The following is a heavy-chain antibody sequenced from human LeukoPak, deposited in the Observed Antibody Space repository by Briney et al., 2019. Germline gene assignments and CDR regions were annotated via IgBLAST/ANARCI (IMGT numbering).Heavy chain of an antibody. V-gene: IGHV1-69*04. CDR1: GGTFSSYA. CDR2: IIPILGIA. J-gene: IGHJ6*02. Sequence: SVKVSCKASGGTFSSYAISWVRQAPGQGLEWMGRIIPILGIANYARKFQGRVTITADKSTSTAYMELSSLRSEDTAVYYCARPGVAATSDYYYYGMDVWGQGTTVTVSS. D-gene: IGHD2-15*01. CDR3: ARPGVAATSDYYYYGMDV.